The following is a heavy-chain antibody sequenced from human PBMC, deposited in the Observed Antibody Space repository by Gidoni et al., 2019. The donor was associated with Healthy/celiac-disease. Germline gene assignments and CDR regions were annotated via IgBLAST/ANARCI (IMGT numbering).Heavy chain of an antibody. CDR3: ARAPHGGGNHFPVAFDI. Sequence: QVQLVQSGAEVKKPGASVKVSCKHAGYTFTAYYMHLVRQAPGQGLGWMGWINPNCGGRNYAQKFQGRVPMTRDTSISTAYMELSRLRSDDTAVDYCARAPHGGGNHFPVAFDIWGQGTMVTVSS. CDR2: INPNCGGR. V-gene: IGHV1-2*02. J-gene: IGHJ3*02. D-gene: IGHD2-15*01. CDR1: GYTFTAYY.